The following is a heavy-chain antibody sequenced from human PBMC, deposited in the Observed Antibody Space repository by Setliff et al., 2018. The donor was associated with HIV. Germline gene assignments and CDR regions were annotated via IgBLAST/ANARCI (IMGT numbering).Heavy chain of an antibody. D-gene: IGHD1-1*01. Sequence: SQTLSLTCAISGDSVSSKSAAWNWLRQSPSRGLEWLGRTYYRSKWNSDYAPSVKSRVTINPDTSKNKFSLQLNSVTPGDTAVYYCARGGDWDDNYYMDVWGKGTTVTVS. CDR2: TYYRSKWNS. J-gene: IGHJ6*03. CDR1: GDSVSSKSAA. V-gene: IGHV6-1*01. CDR3: ARGGDWDDNYYMDV.